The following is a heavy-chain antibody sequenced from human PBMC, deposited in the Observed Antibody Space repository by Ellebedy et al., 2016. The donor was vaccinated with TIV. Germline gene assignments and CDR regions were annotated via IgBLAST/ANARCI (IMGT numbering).Heavy chain of an antibody. V-gene: IGHV1-3*01. CDR2: INAGNGNT. CDR3: ARDLVDSSGWHFLGFREKMDYYGMDV. CDR1: GYTFTSYA. D-gene: IGHD6-19*01. J-gene: IGHJ6*02. Sequence: ASVKVSCKASGYTFTSYAMHWVRQAPGQRLEWMGWINAGNGNTKYSQKFQGRVTITRDTSASTAYMELSSLRSEDTAVYYCARDLVDSSGWHFLGFREKMDYYGMDVWGQGTTVTVSS.